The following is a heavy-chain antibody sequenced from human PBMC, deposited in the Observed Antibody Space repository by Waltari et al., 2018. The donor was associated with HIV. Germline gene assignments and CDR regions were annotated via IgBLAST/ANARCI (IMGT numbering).Heavy chain of an antibody. CDR3: ARDPRSSGYYGMDV. V-gene: IGHV3-53*01. D-gene: IGHD1-26*01. CDR2: IYSGGSR. CDR1: GFTISSNY. J-gene: IGHJ6*02. Sequence: EVQLVASGGGLIEPGGYLRVSCAASGFTISSNYMSWVRQAPGKGLEWVSVIYSGGSRYYADSVKGRFIISRDNSKNTVSLHMNSPRAEDTAVYYCARDPRSSGYYGMDVWGQGIKVTVSS.